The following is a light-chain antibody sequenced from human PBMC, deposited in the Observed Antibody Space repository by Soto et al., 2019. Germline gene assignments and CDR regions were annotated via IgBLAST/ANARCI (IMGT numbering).Light chain of an antibody. CDR2: AAS. CDR3: KQTFTTPTWT. J-gene: IGKJ1*01. Sequence: DFPMPQSPSSLSASVGDSVTITCRASQHISSYLNWYQQTPGKPPKLLIYAASRLQSGVPSRFSGGGSGPDFTLSISSLQPEDFATYYSKQTFTTPTWTFGQGTKVEIK. V-gene: IGKV1-39*01. CDR1: QHISSY.